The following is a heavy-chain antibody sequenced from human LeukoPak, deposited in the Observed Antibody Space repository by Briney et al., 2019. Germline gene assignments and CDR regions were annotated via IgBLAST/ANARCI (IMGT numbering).Heavy chain of an antibody. CDR2: IKPKSGAT. J-gene: IGHJ4*02. CDR3: ARDKSGTTQGDSDY. V-gene: IGHV1-2*02. Sequence: ASVKVSCKASGYIFTGYYMHWVRQAPGQGPEWMGWIKPKSGATNYAQKFQGRVTITRDTSTSTVYIELSSLRSEDTAVYYCARDKSGTTQGDSDYWGQGTLVTVSS. D-gene: IGHD1-1*01. CDR1: GYIFTGYY.